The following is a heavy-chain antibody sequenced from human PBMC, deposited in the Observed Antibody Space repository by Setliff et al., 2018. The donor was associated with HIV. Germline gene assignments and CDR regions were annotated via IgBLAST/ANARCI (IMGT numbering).Heavy chain of an antibody. D-gene: IGHD3-22*01. CDR2: IKSTGVDGPT. V-gene: IGHV3-15*01. J-gene: IGHJ4*02. Sequence: GGSLRLSCAVSGFTFRNACMSWVRQSPGKGLEWVGRIKSTGVDGPTDYVAPMKGRFTISRDDSKNMVFLKMNSLKTEDTAVYYCIKHYYDSSGFSPNYFDSWGQGTLVTVSS. CDR3: IKHYYDSSGFSPNYFDS. CDR1: GFTFRNAC.